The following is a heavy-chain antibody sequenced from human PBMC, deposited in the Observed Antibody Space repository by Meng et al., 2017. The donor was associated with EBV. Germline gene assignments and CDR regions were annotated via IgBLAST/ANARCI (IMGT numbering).Heavy chain of an antibody. CDR2: LIPMVGAP. J-gene: IGHJ4*02. V-gene: IGHV1-69*01. CDR1: GGTFRSDA. D-gene: IGHD3-10*01. Sequence: GAEVKKPGSSVKVSCRTSGGTFRSDAVSWVRQDPGQGLEWMGGLIPMVGAPHYAQKFQGRVTIIADESTSTHSMELNSLRSEDTAMYYCASESGRGFTPDYWGQGTLVTVSS. CDR3: ASESGRGFTPDY.